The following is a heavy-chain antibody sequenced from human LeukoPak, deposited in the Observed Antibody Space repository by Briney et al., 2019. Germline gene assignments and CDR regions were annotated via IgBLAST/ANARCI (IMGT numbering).Heavy chain of an antibody. CDR1: GFTVSSSNY. CDR3: AREISRFGI. J-gene: IGHJ4*02. CDR2: IYTGGTT. V-gene: IGHV3-66*01. D-gene: IGHD3-16*01. Sequence: GGSLRLSCAASGFTVSSSNYMNWVRQAPGKGLEWVSGIYTGGTTYYTDSVKGRFTISRDNPNNTLYLQMHSLRAEDTAVDYCAREISRFGIWGQGTLVTVSS.